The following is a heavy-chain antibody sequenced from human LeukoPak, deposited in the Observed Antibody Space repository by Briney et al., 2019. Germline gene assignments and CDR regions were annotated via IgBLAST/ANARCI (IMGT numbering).Heavy chain of an antibody. V-gene: IGHV1-2*02. CDR3: ARGQTDSSSWYWFDP. CDR1: GYTFTVYY. D-gene: IGHD6-13*01. CDR2: INPNSGGT. J-gene: IGHJ5*02. Sequence: ASVTVSSMASGYTFTVYYMHWVRPAPGQGREWMGWINPNSGGTNYAQKFQSRVTMTRDTSIRTTYMELSRLRSDDAAVYYCARGQTDSSSWYWFDPWGQGTLVTVSS.